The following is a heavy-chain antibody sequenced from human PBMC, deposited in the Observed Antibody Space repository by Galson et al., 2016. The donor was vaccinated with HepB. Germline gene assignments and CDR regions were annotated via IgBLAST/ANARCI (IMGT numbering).Heavy chain of an antibody. J-gene: IGHJ4*02. D-gene: IGHD4/OR15-4a*01. V-gene: IGHV3-21*04. CDR3: ARDDYSGGRGSPDY. CDR2: ISSSSSYI. CDR1: GFTFSSYS. Sequence: SLRLSCAASGFTFSSYSMNWVRQAPGKGLECVPSISSSSSYIYYADSVKGRFTISRDNSKNTLYLQMNSLRTEDTAVYYCARDDYSGGRGSPDYWGQGTLVTVSS.